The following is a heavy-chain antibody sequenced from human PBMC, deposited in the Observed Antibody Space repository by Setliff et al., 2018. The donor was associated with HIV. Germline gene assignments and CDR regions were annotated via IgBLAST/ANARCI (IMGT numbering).Heavy chain of an antibody. V-gene: IGHV4-34*01. CDR1: GGSLSDHY. CDR2: INHSGST. D-gene: IGHD6-19*01. Sequence: PSETLSLTCAVYGGSLSDHYWSWIRQPPGKGLEWIGEINHSGSTNYSPSLRSRVSISVDTSKNQFSLRLSSVTAADTAVYYCARDPSSSGWSEGLYYFDSWGRGTLVTVSS. J-gene: IGHJ4*02. CDR3: ARDPSSSGWSEGLYYFDS.